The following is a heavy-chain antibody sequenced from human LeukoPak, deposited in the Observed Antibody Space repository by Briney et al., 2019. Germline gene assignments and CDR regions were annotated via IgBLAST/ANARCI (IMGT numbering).Heavy chain of an antibody. CDR1: GFTFSSYS. V-gene: IGHV3-21*01. Sequence: GSLRLSCAASGFTFSSYSMNWVRQAPGKGLEWVSSISSSSSYIYYADSVKGRFTISRDNAKNSLYLQMNSLRAEDTAVYYCARDAPSSGWYYFDYWGQGTLVTVSS. J-gene: IGHJ4*02. CDR3: ARDAPSSGWYYFDY. D-gene: IGHD6-19*01. CDR2: ISSSSSYI.